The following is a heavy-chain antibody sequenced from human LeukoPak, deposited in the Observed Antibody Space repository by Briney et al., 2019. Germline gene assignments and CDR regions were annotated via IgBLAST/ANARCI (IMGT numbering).Heavy chain of an antibody. Sequence: SVKVSCKASGGTFSSYAISWVRQAPGQGLEWMGGIIPIFGTANYAQKFQGRVTITTDESTSTAYMEVSSLRSEDTAVYYCARDRDCSSTSCFSWLDYWGQGTLVTVSS. D-gene: IGHD2-2*01. V-gene: IGHV1-69*05. CDR2: IIPIFGTA. CDR3: ARDRDCSSTSCFSWLDY. J-gene: IGHJ4*02. CDR1: GGTFSSYA.